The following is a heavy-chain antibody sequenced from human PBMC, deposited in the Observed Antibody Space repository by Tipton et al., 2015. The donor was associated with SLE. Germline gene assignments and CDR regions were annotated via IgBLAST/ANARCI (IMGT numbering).Heavy chain of an antibody. CDR3: AREMVVTLNWFDP. D-gene: IGHD2-21*02. Sequence: TLSLTCTVSGGSISSHYWSWIRQPPGKGLEWIGYIYTSGSTNYNPSLKSRVTISVDTSKNQFSLKLSSATAADTAVYYCAREMVVTLNWFDPWGQGTLVNVSS. CDR1: GGSISSHY. V-gene: IGHV4-4*08. J-gene: IGHJ5*02. CDR2: IYTSGST.